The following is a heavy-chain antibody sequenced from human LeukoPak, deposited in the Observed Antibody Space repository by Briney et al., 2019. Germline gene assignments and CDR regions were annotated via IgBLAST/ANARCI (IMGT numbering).Heavy chain of an antibody. J-gene: IGHJ4*02. D-gene: IGHD2-2*01. V-gene: IGHV3-23*01. Sequence: GGSLRLSCAASGFTFRSYGMTWVRQAPGKGLEWVSAISGSGDSTYYADSVKGHFTISRDNSKNTLYLQMNSLRAEDTAVYYCAKEGDYCSSTICYADYWGQGTLVTVSS. CDR2: ISGSGDST. CDR3: AKEGDYCSSTICYADY. CDR1: GFTFRSYG.